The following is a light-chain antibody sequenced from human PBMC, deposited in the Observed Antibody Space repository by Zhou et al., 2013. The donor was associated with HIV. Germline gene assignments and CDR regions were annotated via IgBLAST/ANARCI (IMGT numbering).Light chain of an antibody. J-gene: IGKJ2*01. V-gene: IGKV3-15*01. Sequence: EILMTQSAATLSVSPGERATLSCRASQRISTNLAWYQQKPGQAPRLLIYGASTRATGIPARFSGSGSGTEFTLTISSLQSEDFAVYYCQQYHNWPRTFGQGTKLEIK. CDR3: QQYHNWPRT. CDR1: QRISTN. CDR2: GAS.